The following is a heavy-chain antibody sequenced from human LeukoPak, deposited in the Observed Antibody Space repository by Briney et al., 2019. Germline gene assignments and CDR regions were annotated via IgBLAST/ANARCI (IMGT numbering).Heavy chain of an antibody. CDR1: GFTFSSYW. J-gene: IGHJ4*02. D-gene: IGHD2-15*01. CDR2: IKQDGSEK. CDR3: GRVSESLVNGGVSWSFDN. V-gene: IGHV3-7*03. Sequence: GGSLRLSCAASGFTFSSYWMSWVRQAPGKGLEWVANIKQDGSEKYYVDSVKGRFTISRDDAKNSLYLQMNSLRAEDTAVYYCGRVSESLVNGGVSWSFDNWGQGTLVTVSS.